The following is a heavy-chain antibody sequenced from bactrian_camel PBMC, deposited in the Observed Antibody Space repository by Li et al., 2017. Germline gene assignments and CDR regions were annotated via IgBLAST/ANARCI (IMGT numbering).Heavy chain of an antibody. CDR2: IGTDGSI. J-gene: IGHJ4*01. Sequence: VQLVESGGGLVQPGGSLRLSCTASGDIESTPCMGWFRQAPGKECEGVASIGTDGSIRYADSVKGRFTISKDNAKRTLYLQMNSLKPEDTGMYYCAARGKEYCNGDHCSVYCMKTIYNSWGQGTQVTVS. CDR1: GDIESTPC. D-gene: IGHD3*01. V-gene: IGHV3S53*01. CDR3: AARGKEYCNGDHCSVYCMKTIYNS.